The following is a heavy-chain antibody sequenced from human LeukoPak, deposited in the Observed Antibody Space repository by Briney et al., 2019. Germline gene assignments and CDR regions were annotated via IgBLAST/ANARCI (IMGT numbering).Heavy chain of an antibody. CDR3: ASGGYSYGTHAFDI. Sequence: ASVKVSCEASGYTFTSYAMHWVRQAPGQRLEWMGWINAGNGNTKYSQEFQGRVTITRDTSASTAYMELSSLRSKDMAVYYCASGGYSYGTHAFDIWGQGTMVTVSS. V-gene: IGHV1-3*03. CDR2: INAGNGNT. CDR1: GYTFTSYA. D-gene: IGHD5-18*01. J-gene: IGHJ3*02.